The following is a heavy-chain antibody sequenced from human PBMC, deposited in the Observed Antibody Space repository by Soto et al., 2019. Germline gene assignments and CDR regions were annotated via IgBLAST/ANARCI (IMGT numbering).Heavy chain of an antibody. CDR3: VRQGIGFLHGLVDV. CDR1: SGPSKSHN. D-gene: IGHD3-10*01. J-gene: IGHJ6*01. CDR2: VYDTWST. V-gene: IGHV4-59*08. Sequence: QVQVQQSGPGLVKPSETLSLTCTVSSGPSKSHNWGWIRQPPGRGLEWIGYVYDTWSTSYNPSLKGGVTVSADTSTNRISLTLRFVTAADAAVYYCVRQGIGFLHGLVDVWGQGTTVIVSS.